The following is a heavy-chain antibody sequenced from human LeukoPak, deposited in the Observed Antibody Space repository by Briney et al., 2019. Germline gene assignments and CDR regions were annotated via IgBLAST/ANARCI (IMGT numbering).Heavy chain of an antibody. CDR3: ARDTSGYCSGGSCYDRGYYYYGMDV. CDR1: GFTFSTCA. V-gene: IGHV3-23*01. CDR2: SSGGGRST. J-gene: IGHJ6*02. D-gene: IGHD2-15*01. Sequence: PGGSLRLSCAAPGFTFSTCAMSWVRQAPGKGLEWVSTSSGGGRSTDYADSVKGRFTISRDNSKNTLYLQMNSLRAEDTAVYYCARDTSGYCSGGSCYDRGYYYYGMDVWGQGTTVTVSS.